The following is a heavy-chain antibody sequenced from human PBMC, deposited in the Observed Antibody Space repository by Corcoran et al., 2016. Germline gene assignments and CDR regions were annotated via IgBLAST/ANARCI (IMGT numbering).Heavy chain of an antibody. D-gene: IGHD6-13*01. V-gene: IGHV3-33*01. CDR2: IWYDGSNM. Sequence: QVQLVESGGGVVQPGTSLRLSCVASGFTFRNYGMIWVRQAPGKGLEWVAIIWYDGSNMYYTESGKGRFTISRDNSKNMLYMQMNSLRAEDTAMYYCATVRGSTAAAWYFDLWGRGTLVTVSS. J-gene: IGHJ2*01. CDR3: ATVRGSTAAAWYFDL. CDR1: GFTFRNYG.